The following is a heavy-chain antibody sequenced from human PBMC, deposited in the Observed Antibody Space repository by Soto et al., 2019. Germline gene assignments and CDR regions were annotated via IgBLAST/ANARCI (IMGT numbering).Heavy chain of an antibody. V-gene: IGHV3-23*01. D-gene: IGHD2-21*02. CDR2: ISGSGGST. CDR1: GFTFSSYA. CDR3: AKDPAYCGGDCSVNWLAP. Sequence: GGSLRLSCAASGFTFSSYAMSWVRQAPGKGLEWVSAISGSGGSTYYADSVKGRFTISRDNSKNTLYLQMNSLRAEDTAVYYCAKDPAYCGGDCSVNWLAPWGRGTLVPVSS. J-gene: IGHJ5*02.